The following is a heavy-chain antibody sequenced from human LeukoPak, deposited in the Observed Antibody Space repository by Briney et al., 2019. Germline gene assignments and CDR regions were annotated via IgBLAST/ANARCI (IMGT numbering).Heavy chain of an antibody. J-gene: IGHJ4*02. CDR3: AKRGGAYYYDSSGYYYPSDYYFDH. CDR1: GFTVSNNY. V-gene: IGHV3-53*01. D-gene: IGHD3-22*01. CDR2: IYSGGTT. Sequence: GGSLRLSCAASGFTVSNNYMNWVRQAPGKGLEWVSVIYSGGTTYYADSVKGRFTISRDNSKNTLYLQMNSLRAEDTAVYYCAKRGGAYYYDSSGYYYPSDYYFDHWGQGTLVTVSS.